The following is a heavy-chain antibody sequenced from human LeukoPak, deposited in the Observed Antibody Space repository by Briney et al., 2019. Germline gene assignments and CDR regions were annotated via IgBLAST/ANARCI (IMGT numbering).Heavy chain of an antibody. CDR3: GASYDTSGYYFPFDH. J-gene: IGHJ4*02. CDR1: GFTFSSYW. V-gene: IGHV3-74*01. D-gene: IGHD3-22*01. CDR2: IDNDGSRT. Sequence: TGGSLRLSCAASGFTFSSYWMHWVRQAPGKGLVWVARIDNDGSRTYYADSVKGRFTISRDNAKNTLYLQMNSLRVGDTAVYYCGASYDTSGYYFPFDHGGQGTQVTVSS.